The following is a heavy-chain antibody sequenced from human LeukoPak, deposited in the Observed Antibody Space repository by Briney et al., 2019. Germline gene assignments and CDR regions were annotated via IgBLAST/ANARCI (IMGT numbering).Heavy chain of an antibody. Sequence: GGSLRLSCAASGFTFSNYAVNWVRQAPGKGLEWVSAISSSGGSTYYADSVKGRFTISRDNSKNTLYLQMNSLRVEDTALYYCAKVPEGKSAYALPANWGQGTLVTVSS. CDR2: ISSSGGST. CDR3: AKVPEGKSAYALPAN. J-gene: IGHJ4*02. CDR1: GFTFSNYA. V-gene: IGHV3-23*01. D-gene: IGHD5-12*01.